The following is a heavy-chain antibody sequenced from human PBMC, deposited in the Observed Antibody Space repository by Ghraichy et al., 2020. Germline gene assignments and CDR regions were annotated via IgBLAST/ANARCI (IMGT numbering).Heavy chain of an antibody. CDR3: ARASTAGLTYSMDV. J-gene: IGHJ6*03. V-gene: IGHV4-61*02. D-gene: IGHD3-10*01. CDR2: IYTTGST. CDR1: GGSISSGSFY. Sequence: SQTLSLTCTVSGGSISSGSFYWSWIRQPAGKGLEWIGRIYTTGSTDYSPSFRSRVTMSLDTSKNQFSLKLRSVTAADTAVYYCARASTAGLTYSMDVWGKGTTVAVSS.